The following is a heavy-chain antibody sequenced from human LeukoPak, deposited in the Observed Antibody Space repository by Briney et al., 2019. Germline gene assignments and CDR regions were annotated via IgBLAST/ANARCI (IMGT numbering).Heavy chain of an antibody. Sequence: PSETLSLTCTVSGGSISNYHWSWIRQPPGKELEWIGYIYYSGNTNYNPSLKSRLTISLDTSKNQVSLRLSSVTAADTAVYHCARKDGDLWGQGTLVTVSS. J-gene: IGHJ5*02. CDR2: IYYSGNT. CDR1: GGSISNYH. V-gene: IGHV4-59*08. CDR3: ARKDGDL.